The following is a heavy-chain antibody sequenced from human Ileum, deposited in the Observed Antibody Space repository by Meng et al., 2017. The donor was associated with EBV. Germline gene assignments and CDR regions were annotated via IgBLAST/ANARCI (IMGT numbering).Heavy chain of an antibody. J-gene: IGHJ4*02. V-gene: IGHV4-34*01. Sequence: QVPRQQWGPGLLNPSETLSLTCAVYGGSFSGYYWTWIRQPPGKGLEWIGEINHSGSTNYNPSLKSRVTISVDKNQFSLKLSSVTAADTAVYYCARGFYTYGSSCFDYWGQGTLVTVSS. D-gene: IGHD6-13*01. CDR1: GGSFSGYY. CDR2: INHSGST. CDR3: ARGFYTYGSSCFDY.